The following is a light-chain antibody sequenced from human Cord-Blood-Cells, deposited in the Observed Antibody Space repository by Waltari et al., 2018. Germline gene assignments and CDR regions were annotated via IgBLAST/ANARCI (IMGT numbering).Light chain of an antibody. CDR1: SSDVGGYNY. J-gene: IGLJ1*01. V-gene: IGLV2-11*01. Sequence: QSALTQPRSVSGSPGQSVTISCTGTSSDVGGYNYVSWYQQHPGKAPQLIIYDVSKRPSGVPDRFSGSKSGNTASLTISELQADDEADYYCCSYAGSYTFYVFGTGTKVTVL. CDR2: DVS. CDR3: CSYAGSYTFYV.